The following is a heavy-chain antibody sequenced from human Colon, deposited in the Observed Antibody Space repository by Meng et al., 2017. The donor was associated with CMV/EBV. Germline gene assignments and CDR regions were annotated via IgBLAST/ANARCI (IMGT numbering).Heavy chain of an antibody. CDR1: GGTFLSYG. J-gene: IGHJ6*02. Sequence: SVKVSCKASGGTFLSYGYSWVRQAPGQGLEWMGGIIPVIGTTNYAQKFQGRVTITADRSTSTAYLELSGLRSEDTAVYYCATDTLDRGVNEYFYGMDVWGQGTTVTVSS. D-gene: IGHD3-10*01. CDR2: IIPVIGTT. V-gene: IGHV1-69*06. CDR3: ATDTLDRGVNEYFYGMDV.